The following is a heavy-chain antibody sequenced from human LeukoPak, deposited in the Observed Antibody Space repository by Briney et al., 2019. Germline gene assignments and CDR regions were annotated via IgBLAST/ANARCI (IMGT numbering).Heavy chain of an antibody. CDR3: AKTLTPTVTTVRPIDAFDI. V-gene: IGHV3-23*01. J-gene: IGHJ3*02. CDR1: GFTFSSYA. Sequence: PGGSLRLSCAASGFTFSSYAMSWVRQAPGKGLEWVSAISGSGGSTYYADSVKGRFTISRDNSKNTLYLQMNSLRAEDTAVYYCAKTLTPTVTTVRPIDAFDIWGQGTMVTVSS. CDR2: ISGSGGST. D-gene: IGHD4-17*01.